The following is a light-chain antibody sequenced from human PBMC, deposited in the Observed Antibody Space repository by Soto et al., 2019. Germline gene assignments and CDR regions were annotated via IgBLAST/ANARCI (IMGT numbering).Light chain of an antibody. CDR1: QSISID. CDR3: HQYGSSRT. Sequence: EIVLTQSPVTLSLSPGEGATLSCKASQSISIDLAWYQQKPGQVPRLLIYDASSRATGIPGRFTGSGSGTDFTLTISSLEPEDFAVYYCHQYGSSRTFGQGTKVEIK. J-gene: IGKJ1*01. V-gene: IGKV3-11*01. CDR2: DAS.